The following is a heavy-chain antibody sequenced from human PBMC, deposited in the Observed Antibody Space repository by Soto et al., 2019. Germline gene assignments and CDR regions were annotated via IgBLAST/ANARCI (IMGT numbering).Heavy chain of an antibody. CDR1: GYTFTSYG. Sequence: ASVKVSCKASGYTFTSYGISWVRQAPGQGLEWMGWISAYNGNTNYAQKLQGRVTMTTDTSTSTAYMELRSLRSDDTAVYYCARDRRGSYSSLDWFDPWGQGTLVTVSS. CDR3: ARDRRGSYSSLDWFDP. D-gene: IGHD1-26*01. J-gene: IGHJ5*02. CDR2: ISAYNGNT. V-gene: IGHV1-18*01.